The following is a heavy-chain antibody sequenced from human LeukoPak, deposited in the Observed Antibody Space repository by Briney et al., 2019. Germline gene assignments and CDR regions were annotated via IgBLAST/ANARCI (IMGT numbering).Heavy chain of an antibody. Sequence: SQTLSLTCAISRDSVSSNSAAWNWIRQSPSRGLEWLGRTYYRSKWYNDYAVSVKSRITINPDTAKNQFSLQLNSVTPEDTAVYYCARSPSRVRGVDYYGTDVWGQGTTVTVSS. J-gene: IGHJ6*02. V-gene: IGHV6-1*01. D-gene: IGHD3-10*01. CDR1: RDSVSSNSAA. CDR3: ARSPSRVRGVDYYGTDV. CDR2: TYYRSKWYN.